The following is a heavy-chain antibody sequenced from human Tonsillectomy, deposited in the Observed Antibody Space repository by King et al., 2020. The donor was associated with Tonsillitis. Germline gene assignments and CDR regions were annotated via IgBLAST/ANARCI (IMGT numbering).Heavy chain of an antibody. V-gene: IGHV4-30-2*01. CDR1: GGSISRGGYS. CDR2: IYHSGST. CDR3: ASSPEYCSGGSCYEYFDY. Sequence: QLQESGSGLVEPSQTLSLTCAVSGGSISRGGYSWSWIRQPPGKGLEWIGHIYHSGSTYYNPSLKSRVTISVDRSKNQFSLKLSSVTAADTAVYYCASSPEYCSGGSCYEYFDYWGQGTLVTVSS. J-gene: IGHJ4*02. D-gene: IGHD2-15*01.